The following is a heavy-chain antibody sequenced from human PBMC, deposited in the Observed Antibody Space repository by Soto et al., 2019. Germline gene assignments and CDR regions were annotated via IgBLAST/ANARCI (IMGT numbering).Heavy chain of an antibody. V-gene: IGHV1-8*01. Sequence: QVQLVQSGAEVKKPGASVQVSCKASGLAFPIDDIIWVRQTIGQGLEFMGWMNPSGSNTGYAQNFQGRATFTWNTPTSTAYMDLSGLRSEDTAVYYCARYRTKVPVAFDVWGQGTMVTVSS. J-gene: IGHJ3*01. D-gene: IGHD3-16*02. CDR2: MNPSGSNT. CDR3: ARYRTKVPVAFDV. CDR1: GLAFPIDD.